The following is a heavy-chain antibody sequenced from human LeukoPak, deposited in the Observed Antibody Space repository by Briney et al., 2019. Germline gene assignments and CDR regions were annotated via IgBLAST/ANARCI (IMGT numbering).Heavy chain of an antibody. CDR3: AREPYYYDSSGYYVSWFDP. V-gene: IGHV1-69*13. CDR1: GGTFSSYA. D-gene: IGHD3-22*01. CDR2: IIPIFGTA. J-gene: IGHJ5*02. Sequence: GASVKVSCKASGGTFSSYAISWVRQAPGQGLEWMGGIIPIFGTANYAQKFQGRVTITADESTSTAYMELSSLRSEDTAVYYCAREPYYYDSSGYYVSWFDPWGQGTLVTVSS.